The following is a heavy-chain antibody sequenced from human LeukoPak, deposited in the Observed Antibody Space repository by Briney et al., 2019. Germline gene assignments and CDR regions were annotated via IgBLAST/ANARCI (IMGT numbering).Heavy chain of an antibody. CDR3: AKDQGPLNY. CDR1: GFTFRNYG. Sequence: GGSLRLSCAASGFTFRNYGMHWDRQAPGTGLEWMTFISNDGSDKSYADSVKGRFTVSRDNSKNTVYLQMNSLRPEDTAVYYCAKDQGPLNYWGQGTLVTVSS. V-gene: IGHV3-30*18. D-gene: IGHD2-8*01. J-gene: IGHJ4*02. CDR2: ISNDGSDK.